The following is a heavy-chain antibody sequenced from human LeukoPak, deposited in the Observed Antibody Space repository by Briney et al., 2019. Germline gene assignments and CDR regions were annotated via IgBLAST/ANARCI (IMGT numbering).Heavy chain of an antibody. CDR3: ARGTGYSSTWQLDY. Sequence: SETLSLTCAVYGGSFSTYYWSWIRQSPGKGLEWIGEINHSGSVNYNPSLKSRVTISVDKSKNQFSLKLSSLTAADTAVYYCARGTGYSSTWQLDYWGQGTLVTVSS. D-gene: IGHD6-13*01. J-gene: IGHJ4*02. CDR2: INHSGSV. CDR1: GGSFSTYY. V-gene: IGHV4-34*01.